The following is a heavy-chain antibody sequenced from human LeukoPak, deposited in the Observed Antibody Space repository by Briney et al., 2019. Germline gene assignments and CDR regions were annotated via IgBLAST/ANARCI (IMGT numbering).Heavy chain of an antibody. Sequence: SETLSLTCTVSGYSISGGYYWGWIRQPPGKRLEWIGSINHSGSTYYNPSLRSRVTISVDTSKNQFSLKLSSVTAADTAVYSCARSGPSVSHTAYWGQGTLVTVSS. V-gene: IGHV4-38-2*02. CDR1: GYSISGGYY. CDR3: ARSGPSVSHTAY. J-gene: IGHJ4*02. D-gene: IGHD5/OR15-5a*01. CDR2: INHSGST.